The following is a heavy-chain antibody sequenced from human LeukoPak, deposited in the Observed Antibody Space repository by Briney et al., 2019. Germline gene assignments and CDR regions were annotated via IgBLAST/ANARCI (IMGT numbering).Heavy chain of an antibody. CDR2: IIPIFGIA. CDR3: ARVTGYYDSSGLVPFDY. D-gene: IGHD3-22*01. V-gene: IGHV1-69*04. CDR1: GGTFSSYA. J-gene: IGHJ4*02. Sequence: SVKVSCTASGGTFSSYAISWARQAPGQGLEWMGRIIPIFGIANYAQKFQGRVTITADTSTSTAYMELSSLRSEDTAVYYCARVTGYYDSSGLVPFDYWGQGTLVTVSS.